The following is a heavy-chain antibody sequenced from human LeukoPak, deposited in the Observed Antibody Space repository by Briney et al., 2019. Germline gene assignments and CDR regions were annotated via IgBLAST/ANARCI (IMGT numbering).Heavy chain of an antibody. D-gene: IGHD5-18*01. Sequence: GGSLRLSCAASGFTFSSYSINWVRQAPGKGLVWVSHIMSDGSGTSYADSVKGRFTISRDNAKNTLYLQMNSLRAEDTAVYYCARDYSYGLNYWGQGTLVTVSS. CDR2: IMSDGSGT. CDR3: ARDYSYGLNY. J-gene: IGHJ4*02. CDR1: GFTFSSYS. V-gene: IGHV3-74*01.